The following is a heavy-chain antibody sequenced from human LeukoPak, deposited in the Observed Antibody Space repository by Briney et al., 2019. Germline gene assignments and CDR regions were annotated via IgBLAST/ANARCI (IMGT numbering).Heavy chain of an antibody. J-gene: IGHJ6*02. CDR1: GFTFSCCA. V-gene: IGHV3-30-3*01. CDR3: ARVRGDIVVVPAALFYYYYGMDV. D-gene: IGHD2-2*01. CDR2: ISSDENTK. Sequence: GGSLRLSCAASGFTFSCCAIHWVRQAPGRGLEWVAVISSDENTKFYADSVKGRFTVYRDNSKKTVWLQMNSLRAEDTAVYYCARVRGDIVVVPAALFYYYYGMDVWGQGTTVTVSS.